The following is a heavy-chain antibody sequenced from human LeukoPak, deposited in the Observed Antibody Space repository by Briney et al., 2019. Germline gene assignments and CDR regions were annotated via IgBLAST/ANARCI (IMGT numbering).Heavy chain of an antibody. Sequence: GGSLRLSCAASGFTFSSYWMSWVRQAPGKGLGWVANIKQDGSEKYYVDSVKGRFTISRDNAKNSLYLQMNSLRAEDTAVYYCARDGVYCSSTSCYWESSYFDYWGQGTLVTVSS. V-gene: IGHV3-7*01. J-gene: IGHJ4*02. CDR2: IKQDGSEK. CDR1: GFTFSSYW. D-gene: IGHD2-2*01. CDR3: ARDGVYCSSTSCYWESSYFDY.